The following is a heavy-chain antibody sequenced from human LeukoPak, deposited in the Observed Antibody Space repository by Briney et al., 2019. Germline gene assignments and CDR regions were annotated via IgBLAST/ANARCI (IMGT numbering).Heavy chain of an antibody. CDR3: TRRFGEFPFDI. CDR2: IRSTANGYAT. Sequence: GGSLRLSCAASGFTFSSYSMNWVRQASGKGLEWVGRIRSTANGYATAYAASVKGRFTISRDDSKNTAYLQMNSLKTEDTAVYYCTRRFGEFPFDIWGQGTMVTVSS. V-gene: IGHV3-73*01. CDR1: GFTFSSYS. J-gene: IGHJ3*02. D-gene: IGHD3-10*01.